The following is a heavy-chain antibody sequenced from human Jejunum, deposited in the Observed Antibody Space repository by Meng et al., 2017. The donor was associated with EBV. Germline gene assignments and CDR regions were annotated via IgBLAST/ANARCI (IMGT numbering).Heavy chain of an antibody. V-gene: IGHV1-3*01. Sequence: HVQLVSSGAEVKKPGASVKVSCKASGYKFSDYTMHWVRQAPGQGLEWMGWINAGDGTTQYSQKFQGRVTITRDTSAYTAYMELSSLKSEDMAVYYCAFNGHYRGSTGYSSLDYWGQGTLVTVSS. CDR1: GYKFSDYT. D-gene: IGHD3-22*01. CDR2: INAGDGTT. CDR3: AFNGHYRGSTGYSSLDY. J-gene: IGHJ4*02.